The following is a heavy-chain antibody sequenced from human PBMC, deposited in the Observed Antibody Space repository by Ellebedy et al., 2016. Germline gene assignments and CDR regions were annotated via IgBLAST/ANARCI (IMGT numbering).Heavy chain of an antibody. D-gene: IGHD6-13*01. Sequence: SETLSLTCTVSGGSINSYYWSWIRQPPGKGLEWIAYIHYSGSTNYNPSLQSRVTISVDTSKKQFSLELSSVTAADTAVYFCARHPSEESSSWYRGIGYFDYWGQGRLVTVSS. V-gene: IGHV4-59*01. CDR2: IHYSGST. CDR3: ARHPSEESSSWYRGIGYFDY. J-gene: IGHJ4*02. CDR1: GGSINSYY.